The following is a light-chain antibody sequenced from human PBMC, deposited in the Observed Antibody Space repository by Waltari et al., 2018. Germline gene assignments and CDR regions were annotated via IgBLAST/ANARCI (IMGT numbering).Light chain of an antibody. V-gene: IGLV2-14*03. J-gene: IGLJ1*01. Sequence: QSALTQPASVSGSPGQSITISCPGTSSSVGTYDYVSWYQQHPGKAPKLMIDDVTKRPSGIANRFSGSKSGNTASLTISGLQAEDEADYYCSSYTTSSTVYVFGTGTKVTVL. CDR2: DVT. CDR1: SSSVGTYDY. CDR3: SSYTTSSTVYV.